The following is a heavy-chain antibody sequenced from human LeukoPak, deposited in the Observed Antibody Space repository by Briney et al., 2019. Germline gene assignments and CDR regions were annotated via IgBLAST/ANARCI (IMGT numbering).Heavy chain of an antibody. V-gene: IGHV4-59*01. CDR1: GGSISYYY. Sequence: KSSETLSLICTVSGGSISYYYWSWIRQSPGKGLEWIGYIYYSGTTNYNPSLKSRVTISVDTSKNQFSLQLRSVTAADTAVYYCAREDPQTTVPEGMDVWGQGTTVTVSS. D-gene: IGHD4-17*01. CDR3: AREDPQTTVPEGMDV. J-gene: IGHJ6*02. CDR2: IYYSGTT.